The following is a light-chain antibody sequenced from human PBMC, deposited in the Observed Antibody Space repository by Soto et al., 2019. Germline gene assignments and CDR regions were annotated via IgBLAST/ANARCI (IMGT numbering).Light chain of an antibody. J-gene: IGLJ3*02. Sequence: QSVLTQPPSASGTPGQRVTISCSGSRSNIGGNTVNWFQQIPGTAPKLLIYSNNQRPSGVPDRFSGSKSGTSASLAISGLQSEDEADYYCAAWDGSLNGWLFGGGTKLTVL. V-gene: IGLV1-44*01. CDR1: RSNIGGNT. CDR2: SNN. CDR3: AAWDGSLNGWL.